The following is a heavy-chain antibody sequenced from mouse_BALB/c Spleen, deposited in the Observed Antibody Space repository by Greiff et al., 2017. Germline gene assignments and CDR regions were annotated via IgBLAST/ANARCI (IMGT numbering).Heavy chain of an antibody. D-gene: IGHD2-14*01. V-gene: IGHV5-12-2*01. J-gene: IGHJ2*01. Sequence: EVKLMESGGGLVQPGGSLKLSCAASGFTFSSYTMSWVRQTPEKRLEWVAYISNGGGSTYYPDTVKGRFTISRDNAKNTLYLQMSSLKSEDTAMYYCARHRYDSYYFDYWGQGTTLTVSS. CDR1: GFTFSSYT. CDR3: ARHRYDSYYFDY. CDR2: ISNGGGST.